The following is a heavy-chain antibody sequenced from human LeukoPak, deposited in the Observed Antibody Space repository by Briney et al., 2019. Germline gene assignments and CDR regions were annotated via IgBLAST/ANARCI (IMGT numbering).Heavy chain of an antibody. CDR3: ATTGYYSDAFDI. D-gene: IGHD3-9*01. CDR2: FDPQDGET. J-gene: IGHJ3*02. CDR1: RYTLTELS. Sequence: ASVKVSCKVSRYTLTELSMHWVRQAPGKGLEWMGGFDPQDGETIYAQKFQGRVTMTEDTSTDTAYMELSSLRSEDTAVYYCATTGYYSDAFDIWGQGTMVTVSS. V-gene: IGHV1-24*01.